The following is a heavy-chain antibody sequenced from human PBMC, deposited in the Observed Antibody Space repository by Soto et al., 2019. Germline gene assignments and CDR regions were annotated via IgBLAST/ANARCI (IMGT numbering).Heavy chain of an antibody. CDR3: ARAQFYSGSGNYHNLMFDP. J-gene: IGHJ5*02. CDR2: VYHSWTF. V-gene: IGHV4-30-2*01. D-gene: IGHD3-10*01. CDR1: GGSISAAGYS. Sequence: SETLSLTCAVSGGSISAAGYSWSWVRQPPGGGLEWVGYVYHSWTFLYNPSLKTRLTMSLDRSNNQFSLTLNSVTAADMAVYYCARAQFYSGSGNYHNLMFDPWGQGTQVTVSS.